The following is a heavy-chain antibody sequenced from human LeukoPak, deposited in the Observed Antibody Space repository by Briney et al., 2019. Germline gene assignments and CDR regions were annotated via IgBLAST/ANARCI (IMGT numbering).Heavy chain of an antibody. CDR3: ARGVSRGGLLLVTFDY. V-gene: IGHV4-61*02. CDR2: IYTSGGT. CDR1: GGSISSGGYY. D-gene: IGHD3-10*01. J-gene: IGHJ4*02. Sequence: SETLSLTCTVSGGSISSGGYYWSWIRQPAGKGLEWIGRIYTSGGTNYNPSLKSRVTISADTSKNHFSLKLSSVTAEDTAVYYCARGVSRGGLLLVTFDYWGQGTLVTVSS.